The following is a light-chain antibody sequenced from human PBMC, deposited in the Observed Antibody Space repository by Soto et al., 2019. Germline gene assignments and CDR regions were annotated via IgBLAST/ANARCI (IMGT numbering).Light chain of an antibody. CDR1: SGDVGGYNC. CDR2: DVT. V-gene: IGLV2-11*01. CDR3: CSHSATYTFV. J-gene: IGLJ1*01. Sequence: QSALTQPRSVSGSPGQSVTISCTGTSGDVGGYNCVSWYQQHPGKAPQLIIFDVTQRPSGVPDRFSGSKSESTASLSISGLQAEDEADYYCCSHSATYTFVFGTGTKVTVL.